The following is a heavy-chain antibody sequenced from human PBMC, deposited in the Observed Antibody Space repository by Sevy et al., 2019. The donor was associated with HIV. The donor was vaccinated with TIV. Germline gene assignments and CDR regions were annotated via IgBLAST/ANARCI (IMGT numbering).Heavy chain of an antibody. CDR2: LKQDGSEK. Sequence: GGSLRLSCAASGFTFISYWMSWVRQAPGKGLGGVANLKQDGSEKYNVDSVKGRFTISRDNAKNSLYLQMNSLRAEDTAVYYCAGYYYGSGSYTSGIDYWGQGTLVTVSS. CDR1: GFTFISYW. J-gene: IGHJ4*02. V-gene: IGHV3-7*01. CDR3: AGYYYGSGSYTSGIDY. D-gene: IGHD3-10*01.